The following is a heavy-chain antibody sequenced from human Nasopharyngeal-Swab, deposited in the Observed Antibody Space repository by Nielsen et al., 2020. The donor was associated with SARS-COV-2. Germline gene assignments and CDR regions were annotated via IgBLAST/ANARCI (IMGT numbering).Heavy chain of an antibody. V-gene: IGHV4-4*02. CDR3: VRGDASGFAFDA. Sequence: SETLSLTCTVSGGSIITSNWWNWVRQSPGRGLEWIGEVFHSAYTHFNPSLKSRVTISIDKSKNQFSLELTSMTAADTALYYCVRGDASGFAFDAWGQGTMVTVS. D-gene: IGHD3-16*01. CDR1: GGSIITSNW. J-gene: IGHJ3*01. CDR2: VFHSAYT.